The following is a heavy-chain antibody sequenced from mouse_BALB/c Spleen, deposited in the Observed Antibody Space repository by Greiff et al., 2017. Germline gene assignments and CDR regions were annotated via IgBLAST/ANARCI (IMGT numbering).Heavy chain of an antibody. J-gene: IGHJ2*01. CDR1: GYTFTDYA. D-gene: IGHD4-1*01. CDR3: ARSSGTGFDY. CDR2: ISTYYGDA. V-gene: IGHV1S137*01. Sequence: VQLQQSGAELVRPGVSVKISCKGSGYTFTDYAMHWVKQSHAKSLEWIGVISTYYGDASYNQKFKGKATMTVDKSSSTAYMELARLTSEDSAVYYCARSSGTGFDYWGQGTTLTVSS.